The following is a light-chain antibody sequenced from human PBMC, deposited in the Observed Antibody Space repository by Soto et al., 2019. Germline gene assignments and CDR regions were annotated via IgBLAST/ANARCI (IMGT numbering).Light chain of an antibody. Sequence: EVVLTQSPGTLSLSPGERATLSCRASQSVSSTYLAWYQQKPGQSPRLLIYSTSSRATGIPDRFRGSGSGTEFTLTISRLEPEDFAVYYCQQYGRSPNTFGQGTKLEI. CDR1: QSVSSTY. V-gene: IGKV3-20*01. CDR3: QQYGRSPNT. CDR2: STS. J-gene: IGKJ2*01.